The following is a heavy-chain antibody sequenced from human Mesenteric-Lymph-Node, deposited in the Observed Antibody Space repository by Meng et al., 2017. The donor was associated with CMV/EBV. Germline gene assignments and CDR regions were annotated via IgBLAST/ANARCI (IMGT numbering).Heavy chain of an antibody. Sequence: GESLKISCAASGFTFSSYAMSWVRQAPGKGLEWVSAISGSGGSTYYADSVKGRFTISRDNSKNTLYLQMNSPRAEDTAVYYCAKDSPAATWVDWGQGTLVTVSS. V-gene: IGHV3-23*01. D-gene: IGHD2-15*01. J-gene: IGHJ4*02. CDR1: GFTFSSYA. CDR2: ISGSGGST. CDR3: AKDSPAATWVD.